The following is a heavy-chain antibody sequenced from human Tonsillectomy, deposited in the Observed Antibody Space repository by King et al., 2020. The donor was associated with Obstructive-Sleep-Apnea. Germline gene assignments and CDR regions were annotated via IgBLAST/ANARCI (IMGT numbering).Heavy chain of an antibody. J-gene: IGHJ6*02. D-gene: IGHD4-23*01. CDR3: ARDHGGGLDV. CDR2: ISNSGNT. V-gene: IGHV4-59*01. CDR1: GASISLYY. Sequence: VQLQESGPGLVKPSETLSLTCTVSGASISLYYWTWVRQPPGKGLDWIGYISNSGNTNYSPSLKSRVTISVDTSKSQVSLKVSSVTAADTAVYYCARDHGGGLDVWGHGTTVTVSS.